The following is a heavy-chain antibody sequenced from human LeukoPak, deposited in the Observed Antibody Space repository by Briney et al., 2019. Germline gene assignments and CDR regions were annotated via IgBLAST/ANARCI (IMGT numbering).Heavy chain of an antibody. CDR3: AKGYFGSGKFFDP. CDR1: GFTFSGYT. J-gene: IGHJ5*02. Sequence: PGGSLRLSCAASGFTFSGYTMPWVRHSPGKGLEWVSSISGNGATTYYADSVKGRFTISRDNSKNTLYLQMNSLRAEDTALHYCAKGYFGSGKFFDPWGPGTLVTVSS. D-gene: IGHD3-10*01. CDR2: ISGNGATT. V-gene: IGHV3-23*01.